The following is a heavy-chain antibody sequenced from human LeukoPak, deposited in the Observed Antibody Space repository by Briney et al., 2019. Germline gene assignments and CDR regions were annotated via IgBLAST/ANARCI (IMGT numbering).Heavy chain of an antibody. CDR3: ASPPVHYYDSSGYYDAFDI. CDR1: GYSFTGYY. V-gene: IGHV1-2*06. CDR2: INPNSGGT. D-gene: IGHD3-22*01. Sequence: ASVKVSCKASGYSFTGYYMQWVREAPGQGLEWMGRINPNSGGTNYAQKFQGRVTMTRDTSISTAYMELSRLRSDDTAVYYCASPPVHYYDSSGYYDAFDIWGQGTMVTVSS. J-gene: IGHJ3*02.